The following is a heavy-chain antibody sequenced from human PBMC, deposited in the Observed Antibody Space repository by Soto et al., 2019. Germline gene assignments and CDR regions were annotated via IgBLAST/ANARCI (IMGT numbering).Heavy chain of an antibody. Sequence: EVQLLESGGGLVQPGGSLRLSCAASGFTFSSYAMSWVRQAPGKGLEWVSAISGSGGSTYYADSVKGRFTISRDNSKNTLYLQMNSVRAEDTAVYYCAKANRMSTVTAGTTNWFDPWGQGTLVTVSS. V-gene: IGHV3-23*01. D-gene: IGHD4-17*01. CDR3: AKANRMSTVTAGTTNWFDP. CDR1: GFTFSSYA. J-gene: IGHJ5*02. CDR2: ISGSGGST.